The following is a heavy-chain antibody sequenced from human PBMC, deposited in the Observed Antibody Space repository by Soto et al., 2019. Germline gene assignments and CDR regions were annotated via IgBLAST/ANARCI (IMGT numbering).Heavy chain of an antibody. D-gene: IGHD4-17*01. CDR2: ISAYSGHT. CDR3: TRCSSYYSDDGLSLKN. V-gene: IGHV1-18*01. CDR1: GYTFTGYA. Sequence: QVQLVQSGAEVKRPGASLKVSCKASGYTFTGYAFSWVRQAPGQGLEWMGWISAYSGHTVYSQKCQHRVTMTTDPSTTTTYLEVRSQGSEDTAFYYSTRCSSYYSDDGLSLKNWGKGTLVTVS. J-gene: IGHJ1*01.